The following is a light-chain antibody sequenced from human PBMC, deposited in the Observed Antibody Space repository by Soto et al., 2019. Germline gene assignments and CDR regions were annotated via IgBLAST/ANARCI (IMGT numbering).Light chain of an antibody. CDR1: EEISTY. CDR3: QQSYSYPKT. Sequence: DIQMTQSLSSLSASVGDRVTISCRASEEISTYLNWYHQKPGQAPKLLIYGSLNLQSGVPSRFSGSGSGTHFTLTINSLQPEDFATYYCQQSYSYPKTFGPGTTVEVK. CDR2: GSL. J-gene: IGKJ1*01. V-gene: IGKV1-39*01.